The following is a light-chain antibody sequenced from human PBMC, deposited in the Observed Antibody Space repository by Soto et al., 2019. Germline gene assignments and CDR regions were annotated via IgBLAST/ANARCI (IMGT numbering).Light chain of an antibody. J-gene: IGLJ2*01. CDR1: NIGSKS. Sequence: SYELTQPPSVSVAPGKTARITCGGNNIGSKSVHWYQHKPGQAPVLVIYYDSDRPSGIPERFSGSNSGNTATLTISRVEAGDEADYYCQVWDSSSDHRTVFGGGTKLTVL. CDR3: QVWDSSSDHRTV. CDR2: YDS. V-gene: IGLV3-21*04.